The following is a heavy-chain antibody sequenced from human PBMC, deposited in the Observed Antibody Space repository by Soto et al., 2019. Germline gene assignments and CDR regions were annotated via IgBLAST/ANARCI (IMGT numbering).Heavy chain of an antibody. D-gene: IGHD2-15*01. V-gene: IGHV3-66*01. CDR3: AREPTDGCSGGSCYYGSGWFDP. Sequence: EVQLVESGGGLVQPGGSLRLSCAASGFTVSSNYMSWVRQAPGKGLEWVSVIYSGGSTYYADSVKGRFTISRDNSKNTLYLQMNSLRAEDTAVYYCAREPTDGCSGGSCYYGSGWFDPWGQGTLVTVSS. J-gene: IGHJ5*02. CDR2: IYSGGST. CDR1: GFTVSSNY.